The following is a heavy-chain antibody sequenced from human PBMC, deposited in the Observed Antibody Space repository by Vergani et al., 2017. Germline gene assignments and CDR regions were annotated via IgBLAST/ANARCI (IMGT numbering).Heavy chain of an antibody. Sequence: QVQLVQSGAEVKKPGASVKVSCKVSGYTLTELSMHWVRQAPGKGLEWMGWISAYNGNTNYAQKLQGRVTMTTDTSTSTAYMELRSLRSDDTAVYYCARASDFWSGYYSYDFDYWGQGTLVTVSS. CDR3: ARASDFWSGYYSYDFDY. D-gene: IGHD3-3*01. V-gene: IGHV1-18*01. CDR2: ISAYNGNT. CDR1: GYTLTELS. J-gene: IGHJ4*02.